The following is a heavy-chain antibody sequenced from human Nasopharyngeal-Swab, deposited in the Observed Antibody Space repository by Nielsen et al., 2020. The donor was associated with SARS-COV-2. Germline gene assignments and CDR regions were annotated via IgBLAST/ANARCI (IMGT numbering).Heavy chain of an antibody. CDR1: GGSISSGGYY. J-gene: IGHJ4*02. D-gene: IGHD3-22*01. CDR2: IYYSGST. CDR3: ARETLGLGIVVGDY. V-gene: IGHV4-31*03. Sequence: LRLSCTVSGGSISSGGYYWSWIRQHPGKGLEWIGYIYYSGSTYYNPSLKSRVTISVDTSKNQFSLKLSSVTAADTAVYHCARETLGLGIVVGDYWGQGTLVTVSS.